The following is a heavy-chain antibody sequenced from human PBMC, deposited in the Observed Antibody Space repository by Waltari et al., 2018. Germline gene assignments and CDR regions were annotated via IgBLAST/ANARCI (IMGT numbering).Heavy chain of an antibody. CDR1: GYSFINYW. D-gene: IGHD5-18*01. J-gene: IGHJ4*02. CDR2: VFPNDSDT. Sequence: EVQLVQSGAEVKKPGESLKISCKGSGYSFINYWIGWARQMPGKGLEWMGIVFPNDSDTRYSPSFQGHVTISADKSINTAYLQWSSLKASDIATYYCVRHSRGGKNYGFDYWGQGTLVTVSS. CDR3: VRHSRGGKNYGFDY. V-gene: IGHV5-51*01.